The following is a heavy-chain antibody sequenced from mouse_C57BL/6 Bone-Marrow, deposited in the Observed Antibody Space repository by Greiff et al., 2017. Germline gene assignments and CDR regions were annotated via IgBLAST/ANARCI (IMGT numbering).Heavy chain of an antibody. J-gene: IGHJ1*03. CDR1: GYTFTSYT. V-gene: IGHV1-4*01. D-gene: IGHD1-1*01. CDR3: ARKPLLLLYWYFDV. Sequence: VQLQQSGAELARPGASVKMSCKASGYTFTSYTMHWVKQRPGQGLEWIGYINPSSGYTKYNQKFKDKATLTADKSSSTAYMQLSSLTSEASAVYYCARKPLLLLYWYFDVWGTGTTVTVSS. CDR2: INPSSGYT.